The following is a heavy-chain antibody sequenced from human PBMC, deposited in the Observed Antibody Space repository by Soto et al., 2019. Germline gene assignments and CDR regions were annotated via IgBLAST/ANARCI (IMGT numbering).Heavy chain of an antibody. V-gene: IGHV4-34*01. Sequence: TAETLSLTCAVYGGSFSGYYLSWIRQPPGKGLEWIGEINHSGSTNYNPSLKSRVTISVDTSKNQFSLKLSSVTAADTAVYYCARRSGYYYYYYGMDVWGQGTTVTVSS. CDR1: GGSFSGYY. CDR3: ARRSGYYYYYYGMDV. CDR2: INHSGST. J-gene: IGHJ6*02. D-gene: IGHD3-3*01.